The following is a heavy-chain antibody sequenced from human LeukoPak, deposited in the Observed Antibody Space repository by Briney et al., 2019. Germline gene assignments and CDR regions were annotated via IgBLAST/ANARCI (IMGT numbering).Heavy chain of an antibody. CDR1: GFPFSSYW. D-gene: IGHD3-3*01. CDR3: ARGSNDFWSGYYSGGGEDY. CDR2: IKQVGSEK. V-gene: IGHV3-7*01. Sequence: GSLRLPFAASGFPFSSYWLSWVRQAPGKGLEWVANIKQVGSEKYYVDSVKGRFTISRDNAKNSLYLQMNSLRAEDTAVYYCARGSNDFWSGYYSGGGEDYWGQGTLVTVSS. J-gene: IGHJ4*02.